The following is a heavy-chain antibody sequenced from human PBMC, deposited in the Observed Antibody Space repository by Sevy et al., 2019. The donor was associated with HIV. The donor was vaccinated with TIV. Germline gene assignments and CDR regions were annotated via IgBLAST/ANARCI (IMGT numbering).Heavy chain of an antibody. V-gene: IGHV1-69*13. CDR1: GRTFSNYA. J-gene: IGHJ4*02. D-gene: IGHD6-13*01. Sequence: ASVKVSCKASGRTFSNYAISWVRQAPGQGLEWMGGIIPMFGTANYEQKFQGRVTITAGESTSTAYMELSSLRSEDTAVYYCARSMSWYASFDYWGQRTLVTVSS. CDR2: IIPMFGTA. CDR3: ARSMSWYASFDY.